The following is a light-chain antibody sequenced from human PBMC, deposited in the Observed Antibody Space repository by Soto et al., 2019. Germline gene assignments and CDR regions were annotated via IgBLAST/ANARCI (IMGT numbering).Light chain of an antibody. CDR2: QDT. CDR3: QAWDSSTGV. Sequence: SYELTQPPSVSVSPGQTASITCSGDKLGDKYVCWYQQKPGQSPVLVIYQDTKRPSVIPERFSGSNSGNTATLTISGTQAMDEADYYCQAWDSSTGVFGTGTKLTVL. J-gene: IGLJ1*01. V-gene: IGLV3-1*01. CDR1: KLGDKY.